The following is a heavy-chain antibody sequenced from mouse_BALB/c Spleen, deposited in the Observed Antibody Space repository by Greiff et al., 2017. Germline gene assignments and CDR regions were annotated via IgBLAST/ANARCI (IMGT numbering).Heavy chain of an antibody. CDR1: GFNIKDYY. V-gene: IGHV14-4*02. D-gene: IGHD1-1*01. Sequence: EVQLQQSGAELVRSGASVKLSCTASGFNIKDYYMHWVKQRPEQGLEWIGWIDPENGDTEYAPKFQGKATMTADTSSNTAYLQLSSLTSEDTAVYYGNAWRDYGSSYGYWGQGTTLTVSS. J-gene: IGHJ2*01. CDR2: IDPENGDT. CDR3: NAWRDYGSSYGY.